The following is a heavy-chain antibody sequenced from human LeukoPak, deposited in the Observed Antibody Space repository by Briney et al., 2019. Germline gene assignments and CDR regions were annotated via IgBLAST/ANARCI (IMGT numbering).Heavy chain of an antibody. V-gene: IGHV3-21*01. J-gene: IGHJ4*02. CDR2: ISSSSSYI. Sequence: GGSLRLSCAASGFTFSSYSMNWVRQAPGKGLEWVSSISSSSSYIYYADSVKGRFTISRDNAKDSLYLQMNSLRAEDTAVYYCARYNYYDSSGYYSDYWGQGTLVTVSS. D-gene: IGHD3-22*01. CDR3: ARYNYYDSSGYYSDY. CDR1: GFTFSSYS.